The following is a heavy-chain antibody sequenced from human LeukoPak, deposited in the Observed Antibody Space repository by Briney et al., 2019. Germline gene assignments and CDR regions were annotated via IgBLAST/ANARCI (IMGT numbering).Heavy chain of an antibody. CDR2: IIPIFGTA. CDR1: GGTFSSYA. CDR3: ARGRVGYNSCHY. D-gene: IGHD5-24*01. V-gene: IGHV1-69*05. Sequence: GASVKVSCKASGGTFSSYAISWVRQAPGQGLEWMGGIIPIFGTANYAQKFQGRVTITTDESTSTAYMELSSLRSEDTAVYYCARGRVGYNSCHYWGQGTLATVSS. J-gene: IGHJ4*02.